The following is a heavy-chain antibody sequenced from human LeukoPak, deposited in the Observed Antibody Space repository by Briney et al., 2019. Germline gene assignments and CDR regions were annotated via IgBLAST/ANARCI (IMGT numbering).Heavy chain of an antibody. V-gene: IGHV1-18*01. CDR3: ARDRDSSGYYDALDI. CDR2: ISAYNGNT. Sequence: GASVKVSCKASGYTFTSYGISWVRQAPGQGLEWMGWISAYNGNTNYAQKLQGRVTMTTDTSTSTAYMELRSLRSDDTAVYYCARDRDSSGYYDALDIWGQGTMVTVSS. D-gene: IGHD3-22*01. CDR1: GYTFTSYG. J-gene: IGHJ3*02.